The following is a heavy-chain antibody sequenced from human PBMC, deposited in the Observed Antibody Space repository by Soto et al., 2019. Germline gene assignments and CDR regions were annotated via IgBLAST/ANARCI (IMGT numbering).Heavy chain of an antibody. J-gene: IGHJ6*03. V-gene: IGHV1-2*04. D-gene: IGHD6-13*01. CDR1: GYAFTGYY. CDR2: INPNSGDT. CDR3: AREGAAAGFYYYYMDV. Sequence: GASVKVSCKASGYAFTGYYVHWVRQAPGQGLEWMGWINPNSGDTNYAQNFQGWVTMTRDTSISTAYMELRRLRSDDPAVYFCAREGAAAGFYYYYMDVWGRGTTVTVSS.